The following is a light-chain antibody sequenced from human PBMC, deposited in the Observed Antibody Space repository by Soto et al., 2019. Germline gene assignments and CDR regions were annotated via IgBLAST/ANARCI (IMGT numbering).Light chain of an antibody. CDR3: QQYNSYSPWT. CDR2: DAS. Sequence: DIQMTQSPSTLSASVGDRVTISCRASQSISSWLAWYQQKPGKAPKLLIYDASSLESGVPSRFSGSGFGTEFTLTISSRQPDDFATYYCQQYNSYSPWTVGQGTKVEIK. CDR1: QSISSW. J-gene: IGKJ1*01. V-gene: IGKV1-5*01.